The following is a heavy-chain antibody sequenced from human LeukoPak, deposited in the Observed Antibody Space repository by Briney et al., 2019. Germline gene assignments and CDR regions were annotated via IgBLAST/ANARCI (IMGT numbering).Heavy chain of an antibody. CDR1: GGSINSADFY. CDR2: IYYSGVT. V-gene: IGHV4-39*01. Sequence: KPSETLSLTCTVSGGSINSADFYWGWIRQSPGKGLEWIGAIYYSGVTFYNPSLKSRVTISVDTSKNQFSLKLTSVTAADTSIYYCVGRKSTTPNWFDPWGQGILVTVSS. J-gene: IGHJ5*02. D-gene: IGHD1-1*01. CDR3: VGRKSTTPNWFDP.